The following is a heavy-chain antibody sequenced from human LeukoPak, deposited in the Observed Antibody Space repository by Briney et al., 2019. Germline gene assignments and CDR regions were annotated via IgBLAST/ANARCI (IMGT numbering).Heavy chain of an antibody. CDR3: AREVILDDAFDI. D-gene: IGHD1-1*01. V-gene: IGHV1-69*13. CDR1: GGTFSSYA. J-gene: IGHJ3*02. CDR2: IIPIFGTA. Sequence: SVKVSCKASGGTFSSYAISWVRQAPGQGLEWMGGIIPIFGTANYAQKFQGGVTITADESTSTAYMELSSLRSEDTAVYYCAREVILDDAFDIWGQGTMVTVSS.